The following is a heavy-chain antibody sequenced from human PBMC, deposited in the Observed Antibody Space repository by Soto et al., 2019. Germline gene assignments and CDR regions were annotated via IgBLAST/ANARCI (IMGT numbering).Heavy chain of an antibody. V-gene: IGHV4-31*03. D-gene: IGHD3-10*01. CDR2: IYYSGST. Sequence: SETLSLTCTVSGGSISSGGYYWSWIRQHPGKGLEWIGYIYYSGSTYYNPSLKSRVTISVDTSKNQFSLKLSSVTAADTAVYYCARGVLWFGELLLVAFDIWGQGTMVTVSS. CDR1: GGSISSGGYY. J-gene: IGHJ3*02. CDR3: ARGVLWFGELLLVAFDI.